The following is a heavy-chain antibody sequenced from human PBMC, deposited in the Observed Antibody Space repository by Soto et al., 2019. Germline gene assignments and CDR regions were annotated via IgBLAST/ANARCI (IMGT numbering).Heavy chain of an antibody. CDR1: GYTFTGYY. J-gene: IGHJ4*02. CDR2: INPNSGGT. V-gene: IGHV1-2*02. D-gene: IGHD3-3*01. CDR3: ARDRDIAIFGVVLPPGSDY. Sequence: QVQLVQSGAEVKKPGASVKVSCKASGYTFTGYYMHWVRQAPGQGLEWMGWINPNSGGTNYAQKFQGRVTMTRDTSISTAYMELSRLRSDDTAVYYCARDRDIAIFGVVLPPGSDYWGQGTLVTVSS.